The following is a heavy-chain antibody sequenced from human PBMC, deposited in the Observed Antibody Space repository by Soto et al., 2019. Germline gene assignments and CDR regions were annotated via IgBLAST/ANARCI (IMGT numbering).Heavy chain of an antibody. CDR1: GDSFNDYY. Sequence: QVQLVQSGAEVRKPGASVTVSCRSSGDSFNDYYIHWVRQAPGQGFEWMGWINPNGGVTKYAQKFRGWVSMTRDTSIRTVYMQLSRLRSADTAVYYCARESGGATATLDYYYFYMDVWGTGTTVTVSS. V-gene: IGHV1-2*04. D-gene: IGHD5-12*01. J-gene: IGHJ6*03. CDR3: ARESGGATATLDYYYFYMDV. CDR2: INPNGGVT.